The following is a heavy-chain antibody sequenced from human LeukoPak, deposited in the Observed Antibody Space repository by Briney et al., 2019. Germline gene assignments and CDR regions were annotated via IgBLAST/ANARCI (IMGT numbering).Heavy chain of an antibody. D-gene: IGHD6-13*01. CDR1: GFTFSSYC. CDR3: AKMKIHSSSWYFDY. CDR2: ISYGGSNK. Sequence: GGSLRLSCAASGFTFSSYCMHWVRQAPCKGLEWVAVISYGGSNKYYADSVKGRFTISRDNSKNTLYLQMNSLRAEDTAVYYCAKMKIHSSSWYFDYWGQGTLVTVSS. V-gene: IGHV3-30*18. J-gene: IGHJ4*02.